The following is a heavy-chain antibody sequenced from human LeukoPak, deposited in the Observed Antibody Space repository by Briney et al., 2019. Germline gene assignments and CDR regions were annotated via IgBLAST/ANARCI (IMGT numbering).Heavy chain of an antibody. CDR2: ISYDGSNK. J-gene: IGHJ6*03. V-gene: IGHV3-30*04. CDR3: AKGGLRTTGITMVRGVILSYYMDV. D-gene: IGHD3-10*01. CDR1: GFTFSSYA. Sequence: GGSLRLSCAASGFTFSSYAMHWVRQAPGKGLEWVAVISYDGSNKYYADSVKGRFTISRDNSKNTLYLQMNSLRAEDTAVYYCAKGGLRTTGITMVRGVILSYYMDVWGKGTTVTVSS.